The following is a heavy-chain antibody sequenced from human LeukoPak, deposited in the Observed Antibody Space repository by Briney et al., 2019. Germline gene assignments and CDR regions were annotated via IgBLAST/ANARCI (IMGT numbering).Heavy chain of an antibody. CDR1: GGSISSSSYY. D-gene: IGHD5-24*01. CDR3: ARDQVDGYNYGAFDI. J-gene: IGHJ3*02. CDR2: IYYSGST. Sequence: SETLSLTCTVSGGSISSSSYYWGWIRQPPGKGLEWIGSIYYSGSTYYNPSLKSRVTISVDTSKNQFSLKLSSVTAADTAVYYCARDQVDGYNYGAFDIWGQGTMVTVSS. V-gene: IGHV4-39*07.